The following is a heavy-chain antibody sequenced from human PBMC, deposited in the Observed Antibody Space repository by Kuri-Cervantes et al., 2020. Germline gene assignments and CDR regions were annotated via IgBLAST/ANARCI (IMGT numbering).Heavy chain of an antibody. Sequence: GESLKISCAASGFTFDDYGMSWVRQAPGKGLEWVSGINWNGGSTGYADSVKGRFTISRDNAKNSLYLQMNSLTAEDTAVYYCARDRPVAAYNGNDRFHLTYYMDVWGKGTTVTVSS. CDR3: ARDRPVAAYNGNDRFHLTYYMDV. CDR1: GFTFDDYG. J-gene: IGHJ6*03. CDR2: INWNGGST. D-gene: IGHD1-1*01. V-gene: IGHV3-20*04.